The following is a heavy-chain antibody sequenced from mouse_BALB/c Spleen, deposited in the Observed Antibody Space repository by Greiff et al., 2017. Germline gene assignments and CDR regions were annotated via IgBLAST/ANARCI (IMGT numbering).Heavy chain of an antibody. J-gene: IGHJ2*01. CDR3: TRDLYGSSYDYFDY. CDR2: ISSGGSYT. V-gene: IGHV5-6-4*01. Sequence: EVMLVESGGGLVKPGGSLKLSCAASGFTFSSYTMSWVRQTPEKRLEWVATISSGGSYTYYPDSVKGRFTISRDNAKNTLYLQMSSLKSEDTAMYYCTRDLYGSSYDYFDYWGQGTTLTVSS. D-gene: IGHD1-1*01. CDR1: GFTFSSYT.